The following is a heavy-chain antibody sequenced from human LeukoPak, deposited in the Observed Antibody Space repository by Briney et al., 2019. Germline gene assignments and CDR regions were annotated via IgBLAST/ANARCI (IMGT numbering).Heavy chain of an antibody. CDR3: AKWASDNRAFDL. V-gene: IGHV4-39*01. Sequence: SETLSLTCTVSGGSISSSSYYWGWIRQPPGKGLEWIGSIYYSGSTYYNPSLKSRLTIYVDTSKNQFSLKLSSVTAADTAVYFCAKWASDNRAFDLWGQGTLVTVSS. J-gene: IGHJ4*02. CDR2: IYYSGST. D-gene: IGHD2-8*01. CDR1: GGSISSSSYY.